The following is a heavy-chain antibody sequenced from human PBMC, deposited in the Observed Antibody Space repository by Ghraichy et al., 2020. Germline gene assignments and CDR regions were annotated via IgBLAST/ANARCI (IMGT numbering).Heavy chain of an antibody. CDR2: ISYNGDTT. J-gene: IGHJ4*02. Sequence: GESLNISCAASGFTFDDYTMHWVRQGPGKGLEWVSLISYNGDTTYYADSVKGRFTISRDNSKNSLYLQMNSLTTKDSALYYCAKTSYSGYDFNWGQGTLVTVSS. CDR3: AKTSYSGYDFN. V-gene: IGHV3-43*01. D-gene: IGHD5-12*01. CDR1: GFTFDDYT.